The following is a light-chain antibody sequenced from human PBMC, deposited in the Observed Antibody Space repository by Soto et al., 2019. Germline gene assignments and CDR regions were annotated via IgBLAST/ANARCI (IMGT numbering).Light chain of an antibody. CDR2: EVT. V-gene: IGLV2-14*01. CDR3: SSYTATYYV. J-gene: IGLJ1*01. CDR1: GSDLGSYNY. Sequence: QSVLTQPASVSGSPGQSITISCTGAGSDLGSYNYVSWYQQYPGRAPKLILYEVTNRPSGVSDRFSGSKSGNTASLTISGLQAEDEADYYCSSYTATYYVFGTGTKVTVL.